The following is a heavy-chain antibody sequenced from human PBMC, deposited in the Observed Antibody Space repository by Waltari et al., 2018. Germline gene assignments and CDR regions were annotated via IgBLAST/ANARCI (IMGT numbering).Heavy chain of an antibody. CDR2: IYYSGST. V-gene: IGHV4-59*01. J-gene: IGHJ4*02. CDR1: SYY. CDR3: ARVKGGSGSYYYFDY. D-gene: IGHD3-10*01. Sequence: SYYWSWIRQPPGKGLEWIGYIYYSGSTNYNPSLKSRVTISVDTSKNQFSLKLSSVTAADTAVYYCARVKGGSGSYYYFDYWGQGTLVTVSS.